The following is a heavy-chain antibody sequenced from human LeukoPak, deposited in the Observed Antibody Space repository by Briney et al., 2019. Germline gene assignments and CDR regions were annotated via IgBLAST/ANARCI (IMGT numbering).Heavy chain of an antibody. V-gene: IGHV3-53*01. Sequence: GGSLRLSCAASGFTVSSNYMSWVRQAPGKGLEWVSVIYSGGSTYYADSVKGRFTISRDNSKNTLYLQMNSLRAEDTAVYYCAKDEYSSSWSYYYYMDVWGKGTTVTVSS. J-gene: IGHJ6*03. CDR1: GFTVSSNY. D-gene: IGHD6-13*01. CDR3: AKDEYSSSWSYYYYMDV. CDR2: IYSGGST.